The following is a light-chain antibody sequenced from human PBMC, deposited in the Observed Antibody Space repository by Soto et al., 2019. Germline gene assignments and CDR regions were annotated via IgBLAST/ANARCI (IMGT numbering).Light chain of an antibody. CDR3: HQYDSWT. V-gene: IGKV3D-15*01. Sequence: EIVMTQSPATLSVSPGERSTLSCRASQSISSNLAWYQQKPGQAPRLLISGASSRATGIPDRFSGSGSGADFTLTISRLEPEDFAVYYCHQYDSWTFGQGTKVDIK. J-gene: IGKJ1*01. CDR1: QSISSN. CDR2: GAS.